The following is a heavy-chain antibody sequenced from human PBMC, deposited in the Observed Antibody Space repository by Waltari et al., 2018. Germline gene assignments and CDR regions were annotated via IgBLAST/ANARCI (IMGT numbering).Heavy chain of an antibody. Sequence: QVQLQQWGAGLLKPSETLSLTCAVYGGSFSGYYWSWIRQPPGKGLEWIGEINHSGSTNYHPAPKSRVTISVDTSKNQFSLKLSSVTAADTAVYYCARGVAARKYYYMDVWGKGTTVTVSS. CDR3: ARGVAARKYYYMDV. V-gene: IGHV4-34*01. CDR2: INHSGST. CDR1: GGSFSGYY. J-gene: IGHJ6*03. D-gene: IGHD6-6*01.